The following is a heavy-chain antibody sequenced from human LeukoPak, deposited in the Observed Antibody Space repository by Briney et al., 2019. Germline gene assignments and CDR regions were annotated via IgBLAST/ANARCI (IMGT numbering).Heavy chain of an antibody. CDR2: IYTTGNT. Sequence: PGGSPRLSCTVSGFTVSSNSMSWVRQAPGKGLEWVSFIYTTGNTHNSDSVKGRFTISRDSSKNTLYLQMSSLRAEDTAVYYCARVEEQLGATLYYYYYMDVWGKGTTVTVSS. CDR1: GFTVSSNS. J-gene: IGHJ6*03. V-gene: IGHV3-53*01. CDR3: ARVEEQLGATLYYYYYMDV. D-gene: IGHD6-13*01.